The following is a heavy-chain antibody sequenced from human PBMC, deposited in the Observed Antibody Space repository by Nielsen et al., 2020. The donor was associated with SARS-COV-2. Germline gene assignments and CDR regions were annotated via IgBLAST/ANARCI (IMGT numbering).Heavy chain of an antibody. CDR3: ARAVYCSSTSCYRYYYYYMDV. D-gene: IGHD2-2*02. V-gene: IGHV4-59*01. CDR1: GGSISSYY. J-gene: IGHJ6*03. CDR2: IYYSVST. Sequence: SETLPLACTVFGGSISSYYWCWIRQLPGKGLERIGHIYYSVSTNYNPSLKNRVTISVDTSKNQFSLKLSYVNAVDTVVYSCARAVYCSSTSCYRYYYYYMDVWGKGTTVTVSS.